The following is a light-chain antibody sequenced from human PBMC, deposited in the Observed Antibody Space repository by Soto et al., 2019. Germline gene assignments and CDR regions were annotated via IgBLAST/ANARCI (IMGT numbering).Light chain of an antibody. J-gene: IGKJ4*01. CDR2: DAS. CDR3: QQYGTSPLT. V-gene: IGKV3-20*01. CDR1: QTVRNNY. Sequence: EVVLTESPGTLSLSPGERSTLSGSASQTVRNNYLAWYQQKPGQAPRLLIYDASSRATGSPDRFSGGGSGTDFTLTISRLEPEDFAVYYCQQYGTSPLTFGGGTKV.